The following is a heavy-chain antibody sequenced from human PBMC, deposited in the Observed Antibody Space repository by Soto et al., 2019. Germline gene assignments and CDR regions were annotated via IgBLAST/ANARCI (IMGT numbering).Heavy chain of an antibody. J-gene: IGHJ6*02. Sequence: QVQLVESGGGVVQPGRSLRLSCAASGFTFSSYAMHWVRQAPGKGLEWVAIISYDGSNKYYADSVKGRFTISRDNSKNTLYLQMNSLRAEDTAVYYCARERRPYNWNYPPYYYYGMDVWGQGTTVTVSS. CDR1: GFTFSSYA. CDR2: ISYDGSNK. D-gene: IGHD1-7*01. V-gene: IGHV3-30-3*01. CDR3: ARERRPYNWNYPPYYYYGMDV.